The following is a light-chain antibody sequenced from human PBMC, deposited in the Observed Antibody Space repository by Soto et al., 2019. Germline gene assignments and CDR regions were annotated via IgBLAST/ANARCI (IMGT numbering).Light chain of an antibody. CDR3: QSYNDWPLT. CDR1: QSVTTS. Sequence: DIVLTQSPATLSLSPGDRYTLSCRASQSVTTSLAWYQHQPGQAPRLLIYDASNRATGITTRFSGSGSGTEFTLTISSLQSEDFAVYFCQSYNDWPLTVGEGTKVEIK. V-gene: IGKV3D-15*01. CDR2: DAS. J-gene: IGKJ4*01.